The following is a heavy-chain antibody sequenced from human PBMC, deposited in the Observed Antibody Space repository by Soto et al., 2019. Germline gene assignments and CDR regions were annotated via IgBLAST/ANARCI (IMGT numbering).Heavy chain of an antibody. J-gene: IGHJ5*02. CDR1: GFTFDDYG. CDR3: ARFASGKSAST. CDR2: IKYDGGEE. D-gene: IGHD5-12*01. V-gene: IGHV3-7*05. Sequence: GGSLRLSCAASGFTFDDYGMSWARQAPGKGLEWVANIKYDGGEEYYVDSVRGRFTISRDNAMNSLHLQMNSLRADDTAVYYCARFASGKSASTWGQGTLVTVSS.